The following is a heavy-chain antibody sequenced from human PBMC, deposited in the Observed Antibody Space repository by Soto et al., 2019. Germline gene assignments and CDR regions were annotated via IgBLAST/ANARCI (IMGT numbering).Heavy chain of an antibody. CDR3: XXXXXXXXXXXXXXXXXXXXXV. V-gene: IGHV3-48*03. CDR1: GFTFSSYE. J-gene: IGHJ6*02. CDR2: XXXXGSTI. Sequence: EVQLVESGGGLVQPGGSLRLSCAASGFTFSSYEMNWVRXXXXXXXXXXXXXXXXGSTIYYADSVKGRFTISRDNAKNSLYLQMNSLRXEDTXXYYXXXXXXXXXXXXXXXXXXXXXXVXXQGTTVTVSS.